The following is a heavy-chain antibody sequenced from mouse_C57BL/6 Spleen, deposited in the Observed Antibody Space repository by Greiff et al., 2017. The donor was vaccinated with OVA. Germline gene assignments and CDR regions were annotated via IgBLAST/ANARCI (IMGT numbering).Heavy chain of an antibody. CDR3: AKGRYDYGKYYAVDY. Sequence: EVHLVESGGGLVKPGGSLKLSCAASGFTFSDYGMHWVRQAPEKGLEWVAYISSGSSTIYYADTVKGRFTISRDNAKNTLFLQMTSLKSEDTAMYYCAKGRYDYGKYYAVDYWGQGTSVTVSS. CDR2: ISSGSSTI. J-gene: IGHJ4*01. V-gene: IGHV5-17*01. D-gene: IGHD2-4*01. CDR1: GFTFSDYG.